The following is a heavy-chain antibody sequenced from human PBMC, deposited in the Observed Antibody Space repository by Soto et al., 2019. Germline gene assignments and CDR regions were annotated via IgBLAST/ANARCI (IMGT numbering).Heavy chain of an antibody. CDR2: IKQDGSEK. D-gene: IGHD6-13*01. CDR1: GVTFSSYW. CDR3: ATDKGTAARQNYYYYGMDV. V-gene: IGHV3-7*05. J-gene: IGHJ6*02. Sequence: EVQLVESGGGLVQPGGSLRLSCAASGVTFSSYWMSWVRQAPGKGLEWVANIKQDGSEKYYVDSVKGRFTISRDNAKNSLYLKMNSLSAEDTAVYYCATDKGTAARQNYYYYGMDVWGQGTTATVSS.